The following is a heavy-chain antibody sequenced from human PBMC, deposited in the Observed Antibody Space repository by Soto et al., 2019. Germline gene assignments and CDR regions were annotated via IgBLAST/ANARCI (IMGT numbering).Heavy chain of an antibody. CDR3: ARVSGDIVVVPAAIPFDY. V-gene: IGHV4-30-4*01. CDR1: GGSISSGDYY. CDR2: IYYSGST. J-gene: IGHJ4*02. Sequence: PSETLSLTCTVSGGSISSGDYYWSWIRQPPGKGLEWIGYIYYSGSTYYNPSLKSRVTISVDTSKNQFSLKLSSVTAADTAVYYCARVSGDIVVVPAAIPFDYWGQGTLVTSPQ. D-gene: IGHD2-2*02.